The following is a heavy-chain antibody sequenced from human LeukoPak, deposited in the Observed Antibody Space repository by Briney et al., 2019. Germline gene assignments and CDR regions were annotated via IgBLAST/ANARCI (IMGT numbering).Heavy chain of an antibody. J-gene: IGHJ4*02. D-gene: IGHD3-10*01. CDR2: IYYSGST. V-gene: IGHV4-30-4*08. CDR3: ARTSRRGWFAFDY. Sequence: SQTLSLTCTVSGGSLSSGDYYWSWIRQPPGKGLEWIGYIYYSGSTYYNPSLKSRVPISVDTSKNQCSLKLSSVTAADTAVYYCARTSRRGWFAFDYWGQGTLVTVSS. CDR1: GGSLSSGDYY.